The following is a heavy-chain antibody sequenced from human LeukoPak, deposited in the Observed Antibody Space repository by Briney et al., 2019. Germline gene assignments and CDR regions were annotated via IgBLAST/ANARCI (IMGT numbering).Heavy chain of an antibody. CDR1: GFTFSSYG. J-gene: IGHJ6*03. CDR2: ISYDGSNK. V-gene: IGHV3-30*18. D-gene: IGHD1-7*01. CDR3: AKRRGLELLYYYYMDV. Sequence: GRSLRLSCAASGFTFSSYGMHWVRQAPGKGLEWVAVISYDGSNKYYADSVKGRFTISRDNSKNTLYLQMNSLRAEDTAVYYCAKRRGLELLYYYYMDVWGKGTTVTVSS.